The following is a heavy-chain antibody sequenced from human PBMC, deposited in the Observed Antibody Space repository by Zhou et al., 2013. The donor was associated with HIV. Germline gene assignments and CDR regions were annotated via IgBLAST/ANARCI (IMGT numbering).Heavy chain of an antibody. D-gene: IGHD1-26*01. V-gene: IGHV1-69*12. J-gene: IGHJ3*01. CDR1: GGTFSSYA. CDR2: IIPIFGTA. CDR3: ARPGSYSGAFQF. Sequence: QVQLVQSGAEVKKPGSSVKVSCKASGGTFSSYAISWVRQAPGQGLEWMGGIIPIFGTANYAQKFQGRVTITADESTSTAFLDLNSLRSEDTAVYFCARPGSYSGAFQFWGQGTVVTVSS.